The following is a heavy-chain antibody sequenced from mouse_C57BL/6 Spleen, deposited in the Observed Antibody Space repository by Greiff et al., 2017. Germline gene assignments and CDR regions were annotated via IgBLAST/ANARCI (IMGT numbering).Heavy chain of an antibody. CDR3: ARYHYYGSSLYYFDY. V-gene: IGHV1-76*01. CDR1: GYTFTDYY. Sequence: QVQLKESGAELVRPGASVKLSCKASGYTFTDYYINWVKQRPGQGLEWIARIYPGSGNTYYNEKFKGKATLTAEKSSSTAYMQLSSLTSEDSAVYFCARYHYYGSSLYYFDYWGQGTTLTVSS. D-gene: IGHD1-1*01. J-gene: IGHJ2*01. CDR2: IYPGSGNT.